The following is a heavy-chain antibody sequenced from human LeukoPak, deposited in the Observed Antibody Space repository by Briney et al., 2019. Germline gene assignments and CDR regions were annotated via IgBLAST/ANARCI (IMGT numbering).Heavy chain of an antibody. D-gene: IGHD3-22*01. CDR2: IYYSGNT. CDR3: ARQHTSAYSSFDY. Sequence: PSETLSLTCTVSGGSISSSSYYWGWIRQPPGKGLEWIGSIYYSGNTNYNPSLQSRVSISVDTSKKHFSLNLTSVTAADTAVYFCARQHTSAYSSFDYWGQGTLVTVSS. V-gene: IGHV4-39*01. CDR1: GGSISSSSYY. J-gene: IGHJ4*02.